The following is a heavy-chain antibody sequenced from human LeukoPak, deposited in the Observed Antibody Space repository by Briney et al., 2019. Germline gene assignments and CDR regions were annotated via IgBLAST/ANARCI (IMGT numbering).Heavy chain of an antibody. J-gene: IGHJ4*02. CDR1: GFTFSSYA. D-gene: IGHD1-26*01. Sequence: GGSLRLSCAAPGFTFSSYAMSSVRQAPAKRLERVSTISGGGGGTYYADSVKGRFTISRDDSKNTLYLQMNSLRAEDTAVYYCVKDLGRYRNNCFDYWGQGTLVTVSS. CDR3: VKDLGRYRNNCFDY. CDR2: ISGGGGGT. V-gene: IGHV3-23*01.